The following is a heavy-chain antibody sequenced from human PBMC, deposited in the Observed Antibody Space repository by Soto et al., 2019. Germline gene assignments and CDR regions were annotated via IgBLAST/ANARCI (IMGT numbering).Heavy chain of an antibody. CDR1: GASISAYY. V-gene: IGHV4-59*01. CDR2: LYCSVNT. CDR3: AIGPQKLIQQWKHGYYSDY. J-gene: IGHJ4*02. D-gene: IGHD5-18*01. Sequence: XAILSLTCSVSGASISAYYWSWIRQAPGKRLEWIGDLYCSVNTKYNPSLTSRVTISVDSPKNQLYLNLSSVTAADAALYYCAIGPQKLIQQWKHGYYSDYWGQGILVTVSS.